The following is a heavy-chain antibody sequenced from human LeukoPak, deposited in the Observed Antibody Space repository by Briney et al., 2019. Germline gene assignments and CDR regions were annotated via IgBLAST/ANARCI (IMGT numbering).Heavy chain of an antibody. CDR3: ARQRRYSSGWYPKYYYYYMDV. V-gene: IGHV4-34*01. CDR2: INHSGST. D-gene: IGHD6-19*01. Sequence: SETLSLTCAVYGGSFSGYYWSWIRQPPGKGLEWIGEINHSGSTNYNPSLKSRVTISVGTSKNQFSLKLSSVTAADTAVYYCARQRRYSSGWYPKYYYYYMDVWGKGTTVTISS. CDR1: GGSFSGYY. J-gene: IGHJ6*03.